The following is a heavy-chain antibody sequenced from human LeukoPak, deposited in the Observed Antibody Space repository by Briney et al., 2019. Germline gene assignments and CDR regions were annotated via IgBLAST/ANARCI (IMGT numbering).Heavy chain of an antibody. CDR1: GGSISSYH. D-gene: IGHD3-3*01. V-gene: IGHV4-4*07. CDR3: ARDRDNFWSGYYFLDY. Sequence: SETLSLTRTVSGGSISSYHWSWLRQPAGKGLEWIGHIYSSARTNYNPSLESRVTMSVDTSKNQFSVKLYSVTAADTAVYYCARDRDNFWSGYYFLDYWGQGTLVTVSS. J-gene: IGHJ4*02. CDR2: IYSSART.